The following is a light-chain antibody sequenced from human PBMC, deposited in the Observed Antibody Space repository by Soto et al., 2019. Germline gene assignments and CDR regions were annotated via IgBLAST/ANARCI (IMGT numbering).Light chain of an antibody. CDR3: QQYNSYPVT. CDR2: KAS. J-gene: IGKJ1*01. Sequence: DIQMTQSPSTLSASVGDRVTITCRASQSISSWLAWYQQKPGKAPNLLIYKASSLESGVPSRFSGSGSGTAFTLTISSLQPDDFAAYYCQQYNSYPVTFGQGTKVEIK. CDR1: QSISSW. V-gene: IGKV1-5*03.